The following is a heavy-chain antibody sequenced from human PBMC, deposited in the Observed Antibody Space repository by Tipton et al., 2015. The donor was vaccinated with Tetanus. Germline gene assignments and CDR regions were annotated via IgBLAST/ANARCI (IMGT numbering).Heavy chain of an antibody. D-gene: IGHD2-2*01. V-gene: IGHV3-9*01. J-gene: IGHJ4*02. CDR1: GVTFDDYA. CDR2: ISWNSGSI. Sequence: SLRLSCAASGVTFDDYAMHWVRQAPGKGLEWVSGISWNSGSIGYADSVKGRFTISRDNAKNSLYLQMDSLRAEDTALYYCAKDAQRYCSSTSCPTNFDYWGQGTLVTVSS. CDR3: AKDAQRYCSSTSCPTNFDY.